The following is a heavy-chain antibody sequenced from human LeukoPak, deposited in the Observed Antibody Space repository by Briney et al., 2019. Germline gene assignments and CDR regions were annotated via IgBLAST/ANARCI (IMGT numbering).Heavy chain of an antibody. CDR1: GSTFSSYD. CDR3: ARSHQGGTNDY. Sequence: ASVKVSCQASGSTFSSYDINWVRQATGQGLEWMGWMTPNSGNTGYAQKFQGRDTMTRNTSISTAYMELSSLRSEDTAVYYCARSHQGGTNDYWGQGTLVTVSS. J-gene: IGHJ4*02. D-gene: IGHD1-26*01. V-gene: IGHV1-8*01. CDR2: MTPNSGNT.